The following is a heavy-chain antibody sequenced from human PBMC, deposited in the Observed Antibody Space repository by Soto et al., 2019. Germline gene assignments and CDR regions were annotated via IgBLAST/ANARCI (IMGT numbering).Heavy chain of an antibody. CDR1: GGSISSGGYS. V-gene: IGHV4-30-2*01. Sequence: SETLSLTCAVSGGSISSGGYSWVWMRQPPWKGLEWIGYIYHSGSTYYNPSLKSRVTISVDRSKNQFSLKLSSVTAADTAVYYCARSRCSGGSCYPYYYYGMDVWGQGTTVTVSS. CDR2: IYHSGST. D-gene: IGHD2-15*01. J-gene: IGHJ6*02. CDR3: ARSRCSGGSCYPYYYYGMDV.